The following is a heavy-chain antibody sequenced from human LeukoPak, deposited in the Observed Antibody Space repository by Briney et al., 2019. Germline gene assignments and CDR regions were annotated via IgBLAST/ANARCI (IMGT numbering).Heavy chain of an antibody. J-gene: IGHJ4*02. CDR3: ARSSRPNYFDY. CDR1: GFTVSSNY. V-gene: IGHV3-53*01. Sequence: GGSLRLSCAASGFTVSSNYMSWVRQAPGKGLGWVSVIYSGGSTYYADSVKGRFTISRDNSKNTLYLQMNSLRAEDTAVYYCARSSRPNYFDYWGQGTLVTVSS. CDR2: IYSGGST. D-gene: IGHD2-2*01.